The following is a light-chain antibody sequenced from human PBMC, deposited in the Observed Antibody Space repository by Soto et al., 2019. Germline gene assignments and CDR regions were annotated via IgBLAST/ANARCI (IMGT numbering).Light chain of an antibody. CDR1: QDIRKY. CDR3: QQYDNLPLI. J-gene: IGKJ5*01. CDR2: DAS. V-gene: IGKV1-33*01. Sequence: IQMTQSPSSLSASVGDRVTITRQATQDIRKYLNWYQQKPGKAPKLLIYDASSLETGVPSRFSGSGSGTDFTFTISSLQPEDFATYYCQQYDNLPLIFGQGTRLEIK.